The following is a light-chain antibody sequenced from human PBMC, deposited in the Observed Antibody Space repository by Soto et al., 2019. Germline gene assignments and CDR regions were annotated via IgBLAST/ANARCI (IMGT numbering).Light chain of an antibody. CDR1: QSLSNY. V-gene: IGKV3-11*01. Sequence: EIVLTQSPATLSLSPGDRATLSCRASQSLSNYLAWYQQKPGQAPRRLIYDASNSATGIPARFSGSGYGTDFNLAICSLEPEDVAVYFCQQRNNWPLTFDGGNKVEIK. CDR3: QQRNNWPLT. J-gene: IGKJ4*01. CDR2: DAS.